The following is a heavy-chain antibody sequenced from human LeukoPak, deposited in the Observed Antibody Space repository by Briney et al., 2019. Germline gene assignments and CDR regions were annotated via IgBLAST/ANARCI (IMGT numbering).Heavy chain of an antibody. Sequence: GGSLRLPCAASGFTFSSYAMHWVRQAPGKGLEYVSAISSNGGSTYYANSVKGRFTISRDNSKNTLYLQMGSLRAEDMAVYYCARSLTYYYDSSGYYYPDLFDYWGQGTLVTVSS. CDR1: GFTFSSYA. CDR2: ISSNGGST. V-gene: IGHV3-64*01. J-gene: IGHJ4*02. D-gene: IGHD3-22*01. CDR3: ARSLTYYYDSSGYYYPDLFDY.